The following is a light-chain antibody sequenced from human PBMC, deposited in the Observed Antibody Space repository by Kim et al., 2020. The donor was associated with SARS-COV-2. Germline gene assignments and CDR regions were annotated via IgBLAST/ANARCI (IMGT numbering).Light chain of an antibody. Sequence: SAEERANLSCMSIQPVSSNIAWYQLKPGQAPRHLLYGASIRATDIPARFTGSGSGTEFTLTISSLQSEDFAVYFCQQYNNWPQTIGLGTKLEI. CDR3: QQYNNWPQT. CDR1: QPVSSN. CDR2: GAS. V-gene: IGKV3-15*01. J-gene: IGKJ1*01.